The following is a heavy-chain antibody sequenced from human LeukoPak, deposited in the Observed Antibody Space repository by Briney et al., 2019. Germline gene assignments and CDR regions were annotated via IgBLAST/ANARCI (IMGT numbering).Heavy chain of an antibody. CDR2: IYYSWST. CDR1: GGSISSYY. CDR3: ARFVVPAAMGWYFDL. V-gene: IGHV4-59*01. J-gene: IGHJ2*01. Sequence: SETLSLTCTVSGGSISSYYWSWIRQPPGKGLEWIGYIYYSWSTNYNPSLKSRVTISVDTSKNQCSLKLSSVTAADTAVYYCARFVVPAAMGWYFDLWGRGTLVTVSS. D-gene: IGHD2-2*01.